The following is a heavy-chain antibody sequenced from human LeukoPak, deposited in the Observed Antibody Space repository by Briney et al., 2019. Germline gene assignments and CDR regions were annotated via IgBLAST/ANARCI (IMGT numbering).Heavy chain of an antibody. V-gene: IGHV1-2*02. CDR1: GYTFTGYY. D-gene: IGHD3-3*01. CDR3: ARGSFWSGYTWDCYGMDV. Sequence: APVKVSCKASGYTFTGYYMHWVRQAPGQGLEWMGWINPNSGGTNYAQKFQGRVTMTRDTSISTAYMELSRLRSDDTAVYYCARGSFWSGYTWDCYGMDVWGQGTTVTVSS. J-gene: IGHJ6*02. CDR2: INPNSGGT.